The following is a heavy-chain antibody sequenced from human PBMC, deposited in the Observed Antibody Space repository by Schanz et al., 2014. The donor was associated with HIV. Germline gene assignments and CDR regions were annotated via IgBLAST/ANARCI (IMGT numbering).Heavy chain of an antibody. CDR3: ARDRGSISWMGRAFDI. CDR1: GYTLTGYY. V-gene: IGHV1-2*02. CDR2: INPNGGGT. Sequence: QVQLVQSGAEVKKPGASVKVSCKASGYTLTGYYMHWVRQAPGQGLEWMGWINPNGGGTNYAQKFQGRVTMTRDTSIRTAYMELSRLRSDDTAVYYCARDRGSISWMGRAFDIWGQGTMVTVSS. J-gene: IGHJ3*02. D-gene: IGHD2-2*01.